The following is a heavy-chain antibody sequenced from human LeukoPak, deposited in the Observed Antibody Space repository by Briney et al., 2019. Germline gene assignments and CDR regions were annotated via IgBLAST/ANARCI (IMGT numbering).Heavy chain of an antibody. D-gene: IGHD4-11*01. V-gene: IGHV4-59*08. Sequence: SSETLSLTCTVSGGSISGYYWSWIRQPPGKGLEWIGYIYYSGSTNYNPSLKSRVTISVDTSKNQFSLKLSSVTAADTAVYYCARLYSNYAYFDYWGQGTLVTVSS. CDR1: GGSISGYY. CDR2: IYYSGST. CDR3: ARLYSNYAYFDY. J-gene: IGHJ4*02.